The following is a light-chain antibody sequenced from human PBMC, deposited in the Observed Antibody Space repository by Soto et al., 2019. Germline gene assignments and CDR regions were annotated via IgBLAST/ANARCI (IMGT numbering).Light chain of an antibody. J-gene: IGKJ3*01. V-gene: IGKV1-27*01. CDR2: AAS. Sequence: DIQMTQSPSSLSASVGDRVTITCRASQGISNYLAWYQQKPGKVPKLLIYAASTLQSGVPSRFSGSRSGTDFTLTISSRLPEDAATYYCQKYNSAPLFTFGPGTKVDIK. CDR1: QGISNY. CDR3: QKYNSAPLFT.